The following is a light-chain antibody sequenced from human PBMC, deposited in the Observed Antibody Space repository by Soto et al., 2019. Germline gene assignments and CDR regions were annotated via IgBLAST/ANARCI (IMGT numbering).Light chain of an antibody. CDR1: QDISNY. V-gene: IGKV1-27*01. CDR2: AAS. CDR3: QKYNSAPPWT. Sequence: DIQMTRSPSSLSASVGDRVTITCRATQDISNYLAWYQQKPGKVPNLLIYAASTLQSGVPSRFSGSGSGTDFTLTISSLQPEDVATYYCQKYNSAPPWTFGQGTKVEI. J-gene: IGKJ1*01.